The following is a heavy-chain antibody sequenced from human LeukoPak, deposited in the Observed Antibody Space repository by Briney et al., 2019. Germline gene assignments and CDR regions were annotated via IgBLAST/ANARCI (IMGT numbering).Heavy chain of an antibody. CDR1: GGSISSYY. D-gene: IGHD3-22*01. CDR2: MYTSGTT. V-gene: IGHV4-4*07. CDR3: TRAASSGPLFTYHMDV. Sequence: PSETLSLTCTVSGGSISSYYWSWIRQPAGKGLEWIGHMYTSGTTNYNPSLKSRVTMSVDTSKNQFSLKLSSVTAADTAVYYCTRAASSGPLFTYHMDVWGKGTTVTVSS. J-gene: IGHJ6*03.